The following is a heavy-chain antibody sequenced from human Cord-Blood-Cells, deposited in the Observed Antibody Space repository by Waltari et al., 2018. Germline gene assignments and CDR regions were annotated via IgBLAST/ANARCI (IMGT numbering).Heavy chain of an antibody. V-gene: IGHV4-39*01. CDR2: IYYSGST. J-gene: IGHJ6*02. CDR3: ARPSHKVSSYYYYGMDV. CDR1: GGSISSSSYY. Sequence: QLQLQESGPGLVKPSETLSLTCTVSGGSISSSSYYWGWIRQPPGKGLEWIGSIYYSGSTYYNPSLKSRVTISVDTSKNQFSRKLSSVTAADTAVYYCARPSHKVSSYYYYGMDVWGQGTTVTVSS.